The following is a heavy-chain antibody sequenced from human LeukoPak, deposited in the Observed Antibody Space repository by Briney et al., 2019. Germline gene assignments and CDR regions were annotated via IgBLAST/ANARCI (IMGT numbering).Heavy chain of an antibody. Sequence: SETLSLTCTVSGGSISSGGYYWSWIRQHPGKGLEWIGYIYYSGSTYYNPSLRSRVTISVDTSKNQFSLKLSSVTAADTAVYYCARVTMVRGVVMYYGMDVWGQGTTVTVSS. CDR2: IYYSGST. V-gene: IGHV4-31*03. J-gene: IGHJ6*02. D-gene: IGHD3-10*01. CDR1: GGSISSGGYY. CDR3: ARVTMVRGVVMYYGMDV.